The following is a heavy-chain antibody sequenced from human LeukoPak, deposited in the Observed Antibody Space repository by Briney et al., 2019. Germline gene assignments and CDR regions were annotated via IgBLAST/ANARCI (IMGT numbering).Heavy chain of an antibody. V-gene: IGHV4-38-2*02. D-gene: IGHD7-27*01. CDR3: ATRKLGNDY. CDR1: GYSISSGYY. CDR2: IYHSGST. J-gene: IGHJ4*02. Sequence: PSETLSLTCTVSGYSISSGYYWGWIRQPPGKGLEWIGSIYHSGSTYYNPSLKSRVTISVDTSKNQFSLKLSSVTAADTAVYYCATRKLGNDYWGQGTLVTVSS.